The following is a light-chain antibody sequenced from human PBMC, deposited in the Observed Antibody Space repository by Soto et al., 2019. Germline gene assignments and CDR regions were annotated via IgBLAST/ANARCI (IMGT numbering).Light chain of an antibody. CDR2: DTS. CDR3: QQYGNSPLT. CDR1: QSVNNY. V-gene: IGKV3-20*01. J-gene: IGKJ4*01. Sequence: EIVFTQSPATLSLSPVERATLSCRASQSVNNYLAWYQQKPGQAPRLLIYDTSDRASGIPARFSGSGSGTDFTLTISKLEPEDFALFYCQQYGNSPLTFGGGTKVDIK.